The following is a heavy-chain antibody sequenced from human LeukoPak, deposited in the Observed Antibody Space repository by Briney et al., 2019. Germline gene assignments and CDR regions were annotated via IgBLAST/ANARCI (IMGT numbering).Heavy chain of an antibody. CDR1: GGTFSSYA. CDR2: IIPIFGTA. CDR3: ARGRLHGAVGYYYYYYMDV. V-gene: IGHV1-69*13. D-gene: IGHD4-11*01. J-gene: IGHJ6*03. Sequence: ASVKVSCKASGGTFSSYAISWVRQAPGQGLEWMGGIIPIFGTANYAQKFQGRVTITADESTSTAYMELSSLRSEDTAVYYCARGRLHGAVGYYYYYYMDVWGKGTTVTVSS.